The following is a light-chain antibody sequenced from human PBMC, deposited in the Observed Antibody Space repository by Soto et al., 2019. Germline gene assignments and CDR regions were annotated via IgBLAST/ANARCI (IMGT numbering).Light chain of an antibody. J-gene: IGKJ4*01. CDR1: QSISSY. CDR2: AAS. V-gene: IGKV1-39*01. Sequence: DIPMTQSPSSLSASVGDRVTITCRASQSISSYLNWYQQKPGNAPKLLIYAASTLKSGVPSRFSGSGSGTDFTLTISSLQPEDFATYYCQQSDSTPLTFGGGTKVEIK. CDR3: QQSDSTPLT.